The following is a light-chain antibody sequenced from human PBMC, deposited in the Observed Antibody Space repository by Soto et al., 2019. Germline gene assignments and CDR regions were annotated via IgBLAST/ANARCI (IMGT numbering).Light chain of an antibody. CDR2: EVN. J-gene: IGLJ1*01. V-gene: IGLV2-8*01. CDR1: SSDVGGYNY. Sequence: QSALTQPDSVSGSPGQSITISCIGTSSDVGGYNYVSWYQQHPGKAPKLIIYEVNKRPSGVPDRFSGSKSGNTASLTVSGLQAEDEADYYCSSYAGSYIHYVFGTGTKVTVL. CDR3: SSYAGSYIHYV.